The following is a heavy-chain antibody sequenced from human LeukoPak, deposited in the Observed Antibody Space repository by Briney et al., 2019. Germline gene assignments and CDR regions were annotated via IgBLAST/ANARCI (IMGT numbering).Heavy chain of an antibody. Sequence: SETLSLTCTVSGGSISSGGYYWSWIRQPPGKGLEWIGYIYHDGSTKYNPALKSRVTITVDTSKSQFSLKLSSVTAADTAVYYCARGKNYYGSGSYPRPYGMDVWGQGTTVTVSS. V-gene: IGHV4-61*08. CDR2: IYHDGST. D-gene: IGHD3-10*01. J-gene: IGHJ6*02. CDR3: ARGKNYYGSGSYPRPYGMDV. CDR1: GGSISSGGYY.